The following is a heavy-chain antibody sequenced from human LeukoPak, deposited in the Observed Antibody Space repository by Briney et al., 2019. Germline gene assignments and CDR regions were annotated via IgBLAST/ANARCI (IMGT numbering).Heavy chain of an antibody. CDR1: GGSISSYY. J-gene: IGHJ6*02. D-gene: IGHD2-21*02. CDR2: IYYSGST. CDR3: ARDLPYCGGDCYSYGMDV. V-gene: IGHV4-59*01. Sequence: SETLSLTCTVSGGSISSYYWSWIRQPPGKGLEWIGYIYYSGSTNYNPSLKSRVTISVDTSKNQFSLKLSSVTAADTAVYYCARDLPYCGGDCYSYGMDVWGQGTTVTVS.